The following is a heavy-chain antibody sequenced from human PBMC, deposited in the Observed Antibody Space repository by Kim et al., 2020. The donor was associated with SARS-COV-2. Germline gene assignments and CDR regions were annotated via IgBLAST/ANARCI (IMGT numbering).Heavy chain of an antibody. D-gene: IGHD3-3*01. CDR2: K. CDR3: ARVGMVGAFDI. V-gene: IGHV3-7*01. J-gene: IGHJ3*02. Sequence: KYYVDSVKGRFTISRDNAKNSLYLQMNSLRAEDTAVYYCARVGMVGAFDIWGQGTMVTVSS.